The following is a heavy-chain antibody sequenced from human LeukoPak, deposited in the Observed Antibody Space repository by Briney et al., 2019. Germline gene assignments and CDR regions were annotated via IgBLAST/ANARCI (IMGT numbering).Heavy chain of an antibody. CDR2: IYYTGAT. J-gene: IGHJ4*02. CDR3: ARYGGSGWVIDN. V-gene: IGHV4-59*08. Sequence: SETLSLTCTVSGGSISSYYWTWIRQPPGKGLEWIGYIYYTGATSYNPSLKSRVTISVDASKKQFSLKLTSVTAADTAVYYCARYGGSGWVIDNWGQGTLVTVSS. CDR1: GGSISSYY. D-gene: IGHD6-19*01.